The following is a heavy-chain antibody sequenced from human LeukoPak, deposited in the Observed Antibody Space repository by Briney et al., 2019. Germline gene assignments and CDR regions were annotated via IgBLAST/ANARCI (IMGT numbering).Heavy chain of an antibody. CDR2: ISYDGSNK. CDR1: GLPFSSYA. V-gene: IGHV3-30-3*01. Sequence: GSLGLSCAASGLPFSSYAKHWVRLAPGKGLEWVAVISYDGSNKYYADSVKGRFTISRDNSKNTLYLQMNSLRAEDTAVYYCARELERYFDYWGQGTLVTVSS. J-gene: IGHJ4*02. CDR3: ARELERYFDY. D-gene: IGHD1-1*01.